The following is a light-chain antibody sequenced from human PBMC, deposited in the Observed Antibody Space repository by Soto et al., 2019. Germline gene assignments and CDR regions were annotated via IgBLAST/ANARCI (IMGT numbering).Light chain of an antibody. CDR3: QQSYSTPYT. CDR2: DAS. J-gene: IGKJ2*01. V-gene: IGKV1-33*01. CDR1: QDIGNS. Sequence: DIQMTQSPSSLSASVGDRVTITCQASQDIGNSLNWYQHKPGKAPKLVIYDASKLETGVPSRFSGSGSGTDFTFTISSLQPEDFATYFCQQSYSTPYTFGQGTKVDIK.